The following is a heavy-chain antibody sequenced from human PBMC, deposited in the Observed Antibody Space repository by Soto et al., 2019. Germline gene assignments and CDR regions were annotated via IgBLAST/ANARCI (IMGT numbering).Heavy chain of an antibody. J-gene: IGHJ6*02. V-gene: IGHV1-18*01. CDR1: GYSFTTYI. CDR2: IAAYNGNT. Sequence: VQLVQSGAEVKQPRASVKVSCKASGYSFTTYIITWVRQAPGQGLEWMGWIAAYNGNTNYAQKVQGRVTMTIDTSTSTAYMDLRSLRSDDTAIYFCARIAAESDFAMDVWGQGTTVAVSS. D-gene: IGHD6-25*01. CDR3: ARIAAESDFAMDV.